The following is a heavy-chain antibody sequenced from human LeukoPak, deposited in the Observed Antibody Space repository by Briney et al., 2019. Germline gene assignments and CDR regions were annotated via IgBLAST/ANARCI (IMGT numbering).Heavy chain of an antibody. CDR3: ARTLGIAAAGSTEETFDY. CDR2: INPDNGAT. CDR1: GYTFTVYY. J-gene: IGHJ4*02. V-gene: IGHV1-2*02. Sequence: ASVKVSCRASGYTFTVYYMHWVRQAPGQGLEWMGWINPDNGATNYPQKFQGRVTMTRDTSISTAYMEVTRLRSDDTAVYYCARTLGIAAAGSTEETFDYWGQGTLVTVSS. D-gene: IGHD6-13*01.